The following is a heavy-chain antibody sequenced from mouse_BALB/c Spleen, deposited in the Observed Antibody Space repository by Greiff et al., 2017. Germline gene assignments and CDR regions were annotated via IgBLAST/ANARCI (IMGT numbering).Heavy chain of an antibody. J-gene: IGHJ3*01. CDR2: ISSGGST. CDR1: GFTFSSYA. V-gene: IGHV5-6-5*01. D-gene: IGHD2-2*01. CDR3: AVYGYDVWFAY. Sequence: EVKLMESGGGLVKPGGSLKLSCAASGFTFSSYAMSWVRQTPEKRLEWVASISSGGSTYYPDSVKGRFTISRDNARNILYLQMSSLRSEDTAMYYCAVYGYDVWFAYWGQGTLVTVSA.